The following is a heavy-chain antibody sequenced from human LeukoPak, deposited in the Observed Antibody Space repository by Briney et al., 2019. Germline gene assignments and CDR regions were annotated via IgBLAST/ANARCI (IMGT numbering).Heavy chain of an antibody. J-gene: IGHJ3*02. Sequence: PGGSLRLSCAASGFTVSSNYMSWVRQAPGKGLEWVSVIYSGGSTYYADSVKGRFTIPRDNSKNTLYLQMNSLRAEDTAVYYCARGESTAYDAFDIWGQGTMVTVSS. CDR1: GFTVSSNY. V-gene: IGHV3-53*01. D-gene: IGHD2-2*01. CDR3: ARGESTAYDAFDI. CDR2: IYSGGST.